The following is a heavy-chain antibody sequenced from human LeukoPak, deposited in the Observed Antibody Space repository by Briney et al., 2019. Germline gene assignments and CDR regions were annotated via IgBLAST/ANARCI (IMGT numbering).Heavy chain of an antibody. CDR2: ISSSGSTM. J-gene: IGHJ4*02. CDR1: GFTFSSYE. CDR3: ARERRGNFDY. D-gene: IGHD1-26*01. V-gene: IGHV3-48*03. Sequence: GGSLRLSCAASGFTFSSYEMNWVRQAPGKGLEWVSYISSSGSTMYYGDSVKCRFTISRDNAKNSLYLQMNSLRAEDTAVYYCARERRGNFDYWGQGTLVTVSS.